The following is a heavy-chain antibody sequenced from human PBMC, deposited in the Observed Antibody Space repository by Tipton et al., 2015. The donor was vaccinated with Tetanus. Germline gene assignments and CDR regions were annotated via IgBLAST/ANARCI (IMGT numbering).Heavy chain of an antibody. CDR1: GDSIGRTSPY. CDR2: MYHSGQA. CDR3: ARYSIVATSNNWFDP. V-gene: IGHV4-30-4*08. J-gene: IGHJ5*02. Sequence: LRLSCTVSGDSIGRTSPYWGWIRQPPGKGLEWIGYMYHSGQAYYNSSLKSRVVILVDTSKNQFSLKLSSVTAADTAVYYCARYSIVATSNNWFDPWGQGTLVTVSS. D-gene: IGHD5-12*01.